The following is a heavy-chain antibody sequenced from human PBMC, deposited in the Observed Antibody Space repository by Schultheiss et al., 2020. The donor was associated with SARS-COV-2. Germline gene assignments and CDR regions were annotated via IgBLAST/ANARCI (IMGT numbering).Heavy chain of an antibody. CDR1: GGSISSSNW. Sequence: SETLSLTCAVSGGSISSSNWWSWVRQPPGKGLEWIGYINYSGSTYYNPSLKSRVTISVDTSKNQFSLKLSSVTAADTAVYYCARVSPTVANGADYWGQGTLVTVSS. D-gene: IGHD6-19*01. CDR3: ARVSPTVANGADY. V-gene: IGHV4-4*02. J-gene: IGHJ4*02. CDR2: INYSGST.